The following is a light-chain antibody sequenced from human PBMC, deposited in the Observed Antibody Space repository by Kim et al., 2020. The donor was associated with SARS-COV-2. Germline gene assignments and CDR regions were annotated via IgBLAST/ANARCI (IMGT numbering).Light chain of an antibody. V-gene: IGKV1-27*01. CDR1: HDISNF. J-gene: IGKJ1*01. CDR3: QRCIGAPWT. Sequence: DIQMTQSPSSLSASVGDTVTITCRSSHDISNFLAWYQEKPGKVPKLLIYDASVLQSGVPSRFSGSGSGTDFTLTISSLQPEDVATYYCQRCIGAPWTFGQGTKVDIK. CDR2: DAS.